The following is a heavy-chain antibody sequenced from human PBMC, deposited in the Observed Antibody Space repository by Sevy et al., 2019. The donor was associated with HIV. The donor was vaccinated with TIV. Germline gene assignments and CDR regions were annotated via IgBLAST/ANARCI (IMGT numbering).Heavy chain of an antibody. V-gene: IGHV3-21*01. Sequence: GGSLRLSCAASGFTFSSYSMNWVRQTPGKGLEWVSSISSSSSYIYYADSVKGRFTISRDNAKNSLYLQMNSLRVEDTAVYYCARGNCSGGSCFDYWGQGTLVTVSS. D-gene: IGHD2-15*01. CDR2: ISSSSSYI. CDR1: GFTFSSYS. CDR3: ARGNCSGGSCFDY. J-gene: IGHJ4*02.